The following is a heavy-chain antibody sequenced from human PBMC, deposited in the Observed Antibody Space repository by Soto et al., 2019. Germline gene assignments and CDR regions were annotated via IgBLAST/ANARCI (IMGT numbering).Heavy chain of an antibody. CDR1: GYTFSSYD. CDR3: ARERAYGMDV. CDR2: MNAYTGNT. V-gene: IGHV1-8*01. Sequence: QVQLVQSGAEVKKPGASVKVSCKASGYTFSSYDINWVRQATGQGLEWMGWMNAYTGNTVYAQKFQGRVTMTRNTSISTAYMELSRRRSEDTAVYYCARERAYGMDVWGQGTTVTVSS. J-gene: IGHJ6*02.